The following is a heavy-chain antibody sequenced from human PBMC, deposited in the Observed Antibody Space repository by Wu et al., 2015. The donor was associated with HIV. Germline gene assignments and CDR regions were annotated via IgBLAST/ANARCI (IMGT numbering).Heavy chain of an antibody. CDR1: GYTFTSYG. CDR3: ASGTLPTIFGQTPNLDY. CDR2: ISAYNGNT. D-gene: IGHD3-3*01. V-gene: IGHV1-18*01. J-gene: IGHJ4*02. Sequence: QVQLVQSGAEVKQPGASVRVSCKASGYTFTSYGISWVRQAPGQGLEWMGWISAYNGNTNYAQKLQGRVTMTTDTSTSTAYMELRSLRSDDTAVYYCASGTLPTIFGQTPNLDYWGQGTLVTVSS.